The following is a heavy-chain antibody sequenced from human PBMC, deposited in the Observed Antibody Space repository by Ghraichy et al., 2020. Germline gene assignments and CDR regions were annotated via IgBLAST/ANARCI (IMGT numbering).Heavy chain of an antibody. J-gene: IGHJ5*02. CDR3: AKSPVSSGWQYNWFDP. D-gene: IGHD6-19*01. V-gene: IGHV3-43*02. CDR1: GFTFDDYA. CDR2: ISGDGGST. Sequence: GGSLRLSCAASGFTFDDYAIHWVRQAPGKGLEWVSLISGDGGSTYYADSVKGRFTISRDNSKNSLYLQMNSLRTEDTALYYCAKSPVSSGWQYNWFDPWGQGTLVTVSS.